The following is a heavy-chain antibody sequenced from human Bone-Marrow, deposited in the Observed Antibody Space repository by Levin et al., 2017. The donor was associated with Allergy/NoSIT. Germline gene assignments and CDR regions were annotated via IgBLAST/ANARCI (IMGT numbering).Heavy chain of an antibody. CDR1: GFTFSTAW. CDR2: IRSKTDGGAI. J-gene: IGHJ4*02. D-gene: IGHD5-24*01. Sequence: GESLKISCAGSGFTFSTAWMSWVRQSPGKGPEWLGRIRSKTDGGAIDYAAPVKDRFTISRDDSKNTLYLQMNSLKTEDTAVYYCATLSANYPSYWGQGTLVTVSS. CDR3: ATLSANYPSY. V-gene: IGHV3-15*01.